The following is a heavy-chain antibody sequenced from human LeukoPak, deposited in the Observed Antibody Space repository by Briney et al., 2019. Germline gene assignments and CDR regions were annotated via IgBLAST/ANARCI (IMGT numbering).Heavy chain of an antibody. D-gene: IGHD3-22*01. Sequence: SETLSLTCTVSGGSNSSSSYYWGWIRQPPGKGLEWIGSIYYSGSTYYNPSLKSRVTISVDTSKNQFSLKLSSVTAADTAVYYCARDNPRDSSGYLLDAFDIWGQGTMVTVSS. J-gene: IGHJ3*02. CDR3: ARDNPRDSSGYLLDAFDI. V-gene: IGHV4-39*07. CDR1: GGSNSSSSYY. CDR2: IYYSGST.